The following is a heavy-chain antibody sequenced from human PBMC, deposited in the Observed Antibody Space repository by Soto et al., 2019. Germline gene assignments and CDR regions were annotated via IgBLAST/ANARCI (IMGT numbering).Heavy chain of an antibody. CDR2: ISYDGSNK. CDR1: GFTFSSYG. CDR3: AKSYPSYYYDSSGYQDY. V-gene: IGHV3-30*18. Sequence: GSLRLSCAASGFTFSSYGMHWVRQAPGKGLEWVAVISYDGSNKYYADSVKGRFTISRDNSKNTLYLQMNSLRAEDTAVYYCAKSYPSYYYDSSGYQDYWGQGILVTVTS. D-gene: IGHD3-22*01. J-gene: IGHJ4*02.